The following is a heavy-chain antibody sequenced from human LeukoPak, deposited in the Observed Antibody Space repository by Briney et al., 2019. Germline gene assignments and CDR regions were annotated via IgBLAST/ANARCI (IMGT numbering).Heavy chain of an antibody. CDR2: IKSDGSIA. D-gene: IGHD1-26*01. Sequence: GGSLRLSCAASGFTFSDYWMSWVRQAPGKGLVWVSRIKSDGSIATYADSVKGRFRISRDNAKNTLYLQMNSLRDEDTAFYYCAKSDYFDPWGLGTLVTVSS. J-gene: IGHJ5*02. CDR1: GFTFSDYW. V-gene: IGHV3-74*01. CDR3: AKSDYFDP.